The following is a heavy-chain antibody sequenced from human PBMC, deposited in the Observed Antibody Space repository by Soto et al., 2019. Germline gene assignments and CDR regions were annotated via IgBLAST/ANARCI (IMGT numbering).Heavy chain of an antibody. CDR3: ARGSAFSPYYYDSSGHYFF. J-gene: IGHJ4*02. CDR2: ISYDGSNK. D-gene: IGHD3-22*01. Sequence: GGSLRLSCAASGFTFSSYAMHWVRQAPGKGLEWVAVISYDGSNKYYADSVKGRFTISRDNSKNTLYLQMNSLRAEDTAVYYCARGSAFSPYYYDSSGHYFFWGQGTLVTVPQ. CDR1: GFTFSSYA. V-gene: IGHV3-30-3*01.